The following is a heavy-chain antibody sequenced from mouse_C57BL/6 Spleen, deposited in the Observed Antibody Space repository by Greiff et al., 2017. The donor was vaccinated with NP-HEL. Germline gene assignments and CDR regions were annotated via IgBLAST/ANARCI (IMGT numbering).Heavy chain of an antibody. D-gene: IGHD1-1*01. CDR1: GYTFTSYW. CDR3: AREGFITTVVAPYYAMDY. J-gene: IGHJ4*01. Sequence: VQLQQPGAELVKPGASVKMSCKASGYTFTSYWITWVKQRPGQGLEWIGDIYPGSGSTNYNEKFKSKATLTVDTSSSTAYMQLSSLTSEDSAVYYCAREGFITTVVAPYYAMDYWGQGTSVTVSS. V-gene: IGHV1-55*01. CDR2: IYPGSGST.